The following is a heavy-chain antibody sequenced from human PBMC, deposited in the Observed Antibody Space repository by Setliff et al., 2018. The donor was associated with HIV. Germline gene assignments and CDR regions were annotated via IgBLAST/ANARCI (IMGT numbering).Heavy chain of an antibody. CDR2: IYHSGST. V-gene: IGHV4-38-2*01. Sequence: PSETLSLTCAVSGYSISSGYYWGWIRQPPGKGLEWIGSIYHSGSTYYNPSLKSRVTISVDTSKNQFSLKLSSVTAADTAVYYCARWNGSGSYLDYWGQGTLVTVSS. CDR3: ARWNGSGSYLDY. J-gene: IGHJ4*02. D-gene: IGHD3-10*01. CDR1: GYSISSGYY.